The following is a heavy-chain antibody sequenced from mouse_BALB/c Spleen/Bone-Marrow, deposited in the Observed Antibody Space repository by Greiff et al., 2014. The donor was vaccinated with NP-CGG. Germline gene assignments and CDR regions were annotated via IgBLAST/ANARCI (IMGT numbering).Heavy chain of an antibody. Sequence: VQLQQSGAELVKPGASVKLSCTASGFNIKDTYMHWVKQRPEQGLEWIGRIDPANGNTKYGPKFQGKATITADTSSNTAYLQLSSLTSEDTAVYYCATLTTVVDAMDYWGQGTSVTVSS. CDR3: ATLTTVVDAMDY. V-gene: IGHV14-3*02. CDR2: IDPANGNT. D-gene: IGHD1-1*01. J-gene: IGHJ4*01. CDR1: GFNIKDTY.